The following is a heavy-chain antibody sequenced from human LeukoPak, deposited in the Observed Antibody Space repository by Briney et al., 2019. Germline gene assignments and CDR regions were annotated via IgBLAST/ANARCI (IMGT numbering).Heavy chain of an antibody. Sequence: GGSLRLSCAASGFTFSDYYMSWIRQAPGKGLEWISYISVSGSYTNYADSVKGRFTISRDNAKNSLYLQMNSLRGEDTAVYYCARVLGGDTGGFDYWGQGTLVTVSS. J-gene: IGHJ4*02. V-gene: IGHV3-11*06. CDR3: ARVLGGDTGGFDY. CDR2: ISVSGSYT. CDR1: GFTFSDYY. D-gene: IGHD3-16*01.